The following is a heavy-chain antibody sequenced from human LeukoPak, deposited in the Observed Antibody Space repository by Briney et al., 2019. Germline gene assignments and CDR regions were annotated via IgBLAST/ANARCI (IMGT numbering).Heavy chain of an antibody. CDR1: GFTFDDYG. Sequence: PGGSLRLSCAASGFTFDDYGMNWVRQAPGKGLEWVSYISSSGSTIYYADSVKGRFTISRDNAKNSLYLQMNSLRAEDTAVYYCASRRAVTFDYWGQGTLVTVSS. D-gene: IGHD6-19*01. J-gene: IGHJ4*02. V-gene: IGHV3-48*03. CDR3: ASRRAVTFDY. CDR2: ISSSGSTI.